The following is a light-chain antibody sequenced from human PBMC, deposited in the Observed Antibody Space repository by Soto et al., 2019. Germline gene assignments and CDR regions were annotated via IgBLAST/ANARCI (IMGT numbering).Light chain of an antibody. V-gene: IGKV4-1*01. Sequence: DIVMTQSPDSLAVSLGERATINCKSSQSILYSSNNKNYLAWYQQKPGQPPKLLISWESTRESGVPDRFSGRGSGTDFNLTNSSLQAGDVADYDYQEYYDAPQSSGRRTKVVIK. J-gene: IGKJ4*02. CDR2: WES. CDR3: QEYYDAPQS. CDR1: QSILYSSNNKNY.